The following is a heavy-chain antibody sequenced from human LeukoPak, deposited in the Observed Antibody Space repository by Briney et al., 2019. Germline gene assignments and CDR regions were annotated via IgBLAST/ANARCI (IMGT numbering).Heavy chain of an antibody. J-gene: IGHJ4*02. CDR1: GGSISSYY. CDR2: IYYSGST. V-gene: IGHV4-59*12. Sequence: SETLSLTCTVSGGSISSYYWSWIRQPPGKGLEWIGYIYYSGSTNYNPSLKSRVTISVDTSKNQFSLKLNSVTAADTAAYYCARIYGDYIIYWGQGTLVTVSS. CDR3: ARIYGDYIIY. D-gene: IGHD4-17*01.